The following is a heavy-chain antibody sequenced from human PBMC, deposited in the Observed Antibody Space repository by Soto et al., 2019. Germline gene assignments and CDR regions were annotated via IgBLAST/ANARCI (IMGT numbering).Heavy chain of an antibody. Sequence: PSETLSLTCAVSGGSISSGGYSWSWIRQPPGKGLEWIGYIYHSGSTYYNPSLKSRVTISVDRSKNQFSLKLSSVTAADTAVYYCARCFYGDYVWFDYWGQGTLVTVSS. CDR2: IYHSGST. CDR1: GGSISSGGYS. J-gene: IGHJ4*02. D-gene: IGHD4-17*01. V-gene: IGHV4-30-2*01. CDR3: ARCFYGDYVWFDY.